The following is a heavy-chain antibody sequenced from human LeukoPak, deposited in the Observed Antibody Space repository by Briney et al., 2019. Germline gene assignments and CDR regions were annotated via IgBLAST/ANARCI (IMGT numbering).Heavy chain of an antibody. CDR2: INSDGSST. CDR1: GFTFSSYW. D-gene: IGHD3-22*01. V-gene: IGHV3-74*01. J-gene: IGHJ3*02. CDR3: AKGDSSGAEYYVAFDI. Sequence: GGSLRLSCAASGFTFSSYWMHWVRQAPGKGLVWVSRINSDGSSTSYADSVKGRFTISRDNAKNTLYLQMNSLRAEDTAVYYCAKGDSSGAEYYVAFDIWGQGTMVTVSS.